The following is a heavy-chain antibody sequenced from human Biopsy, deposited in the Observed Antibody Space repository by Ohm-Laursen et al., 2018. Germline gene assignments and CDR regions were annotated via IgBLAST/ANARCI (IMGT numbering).Heavy chain of an antibody. CDR2: INGSGGST. Sequence: RLSCAASGFTFSSHAMSWVRQAPGKGLECVSVINGSGGSTYYADPVKGRFTISRDNSKNTLYLQMNSLRAEDTAMYYCARDPYDFCGGCPFDPWGQGTLVTVS. CDR1: GFTFSSHA. D-gene: IGHD3-3*01. J-gene: IGHJ5*02. V-gene: IGHV3-23*01. CDR3: ARDPYDFCGGCPFDP.